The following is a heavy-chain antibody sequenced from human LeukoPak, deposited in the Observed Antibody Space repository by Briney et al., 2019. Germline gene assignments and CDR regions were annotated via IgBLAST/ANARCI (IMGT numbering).Heavy chain of an antibody. CDR1: GFTFSSYA. V-gene: IGHV3-30-3*01. Sequence: GGSLRLSCAASGFTFSSYAIHWVCQAPGKGLEWVAVIAYDGINKYYADSVKGRFTISRDNSKNTLYLQMNSLRAEDTAVYYCARDSSPWYYYDRSGSNGFDPWGQGTLVTVSS. J-gene: IGHJ5*02. CDR3: ARDSSPWYYYDRSGSNGFDP. D-gene: IGHD3-22*01. CDR2: IAYDGINK.